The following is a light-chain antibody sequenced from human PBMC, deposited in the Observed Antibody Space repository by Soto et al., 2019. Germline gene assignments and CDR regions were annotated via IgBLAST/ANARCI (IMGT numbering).Light chain of an antibody. V-gene: IGLV2-8*01. J-gene: IGLJ1*01. CDR3: SSYAGSNNFV. Sequence: SALTQPASVSGSPGQSITISCTGTSSDVAAYDFVSWYQQHPGKAPKLMIYEVSKRPSGVPDRFSGSKSGDTASLTVSGLQADDEADYYCSSYAGSNNFVYGTGTKVTVL. CDR2: EVS. CDR1: SSDVAAYDF.